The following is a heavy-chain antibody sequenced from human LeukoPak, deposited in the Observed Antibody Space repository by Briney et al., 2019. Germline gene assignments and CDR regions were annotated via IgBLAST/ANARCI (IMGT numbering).Heavy chain of an antibody. CDR2: IYYSGST. V-gene: IGHV4-59*01. CDR1: GGSISSYY. J-gene: IGHJ3*02. CDR3: ARGPSVTMVRGEIDAFDI. D-gene: IGHD3-10*01. Sequence: SETLSLTCTVSGGSISSYYWSWIRQPPGKGLKWIGYIYYSGSTNYNPSLKSRVTISVDTSKNQFSLKLSSVTAADTAVYYCARGPSVTMVRGEIDAFDIWGQGTMVTVSS.